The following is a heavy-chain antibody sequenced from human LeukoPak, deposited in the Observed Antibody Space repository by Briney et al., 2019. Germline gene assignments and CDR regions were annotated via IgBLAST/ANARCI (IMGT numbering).Heavy chain of an antibody. CDR1: GFGFHTYD. Sequence: PGGSLRLSCAASGFGFHTYDMHWVRQAPGEGPEWIAYFGISGIIYYADSVRGRFTISRDSAKNSLFLQMNSLRVDDTAIYYCAGYGFYPYWGQGTPVIVSS. CDR2: FGISGII. J-gene: IGHJ4*02. D-gene: IGHD2/OR15-2a*01. CDR3: AGYGFYPY. V-gene: IGHV3-48*01.